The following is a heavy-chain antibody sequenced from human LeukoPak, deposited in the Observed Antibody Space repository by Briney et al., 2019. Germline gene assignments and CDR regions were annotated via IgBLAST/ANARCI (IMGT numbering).Heavy chain of an antibody. CDR1: GASVSSGGYY. CDR2: IYHSGST. V-gene: IGHV4-61*08. CDR3: ARDLGYKSSWSPFGD. Sequence: SETLSLTCTVSGASVSSGGYYWTWIRQPPGKGLEWIGYIYHSGSTYYNPSLKSRVTISVDTSKNQFSLRLSSLTAADTAVYYCARDLGYKSSWSPFGDWGQGTLVTVSS. J-gene: IGHJ4*02. D-gene: IGHD6-13*01.